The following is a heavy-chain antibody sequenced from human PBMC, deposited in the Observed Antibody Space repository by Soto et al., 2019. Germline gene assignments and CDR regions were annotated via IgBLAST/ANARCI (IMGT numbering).Heavy chain of an antibody. CDR1: GGSVTNSSYY. V-gene: IGHV4-39*01. J-gene: IGHJ4*02. CDR3: ARQSYSSGHMFDY. CDR2: VYYRGRS. Sequence: SETLSLTCTVSGGSVTNSSYYWGWIRQSPGKGLEWIGSVYYRGRSYSKSSVKSRVTISVDTSKNQFSLKLSSMTAADTAIYYCARQSYSSGHMFDYWGRGTLVTVSS. D-gene: IGHD5-18*01.